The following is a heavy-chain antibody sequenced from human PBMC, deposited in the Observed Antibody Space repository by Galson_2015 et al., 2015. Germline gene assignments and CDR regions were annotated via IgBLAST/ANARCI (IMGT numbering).Heavy chain of an antibody. CDR1: GFIFRNYW. Sequence: SLRLSCAASGFIFRNYWMVWVRQTPEKGLEWVAKIRYDGSGKYYVDSVEGRFTISRDNARNSLYLQMNSLRAEDTAVYYCARRGMTTVVTRFYFAYWGQGTLVTVSS. J-gene: IGHJ4*02. CDR2: IRYDGSGK. V-gene: IGHV3-7*03. D-gene: IGHD4-23*01. CDR3: ARRGMTTVVTRFYFAY.